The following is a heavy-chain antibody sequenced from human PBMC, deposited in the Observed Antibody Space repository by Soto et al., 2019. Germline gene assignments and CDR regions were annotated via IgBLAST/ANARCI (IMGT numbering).Heavy chain of an antibody. CDR3: TSDPDYDLRHFDY. CDR1: GFTFSGSA. Sequence: EVQLVESGGGLVQPGGSLKLSCAASGFTFSGSAMHWVRQASGKGLEWVGRIRSKANSYATAYAASVKGRFTISRDDSKNTAYLQMNSLKTEDTAVYYCTSDPDYDLRHFDYWGQGTLVTVSS. J-gene: IGHJ4*02. V-gene: IGHV3-73*01. D-gene: IGHD4-17*01. CDR2: IRSKANSYAT.